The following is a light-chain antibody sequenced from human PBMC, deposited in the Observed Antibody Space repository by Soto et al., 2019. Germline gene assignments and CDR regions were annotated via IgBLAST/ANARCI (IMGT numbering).Light chain of an antibody. Sequence: AIQMTQSPSSLSASIGDRITITCRASQGIRDDLGWYQQKPGKAPKLLIYAASSLQSGVPSRFSGSGSGTDFTLTISSLQPEDIATYYCLQDYSYPRTFGQGTRVEIK. J-gene: IGKJ1*01. CDR2: AAS. CDR3: LQDYSYPRT. CDR1: QGIRDD. V-gene: IGKV1-6*01.